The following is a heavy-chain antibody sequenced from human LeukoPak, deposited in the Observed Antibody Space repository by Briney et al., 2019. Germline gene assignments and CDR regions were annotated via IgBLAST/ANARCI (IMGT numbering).Heavy chain of an antibody. CDR1: GGSISSSSYY. V-gene: IGHV4-39*01. CDR2: IYYSGST. CDR3: ASNVLRFLEWFPYYFDY. Sequence: PSETLSLTCTVSGGSISSSSYYWGWIRQPPGKGLEWIGSIYYSGSTYYNPSLKSRVTISVDTSKNQFSLKLSSVTAAGTAVYYCASNVLRFLEWFPYYFDYWGQGTPVTVSS. J-gene: IGHJ4*02. D-gene: IGHD3-3*01.